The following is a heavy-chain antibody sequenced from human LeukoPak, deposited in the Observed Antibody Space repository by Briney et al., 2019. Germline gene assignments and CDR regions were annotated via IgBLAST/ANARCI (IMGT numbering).Heavy chain of an antibody. V-gene: IGHV1-18*01. D-gene: IGHD3-10*01. Sequence: GAPVKVSCKASGYTFTSYGISWVRQAPGQGLEWMGWISAYNGNTNYAQELQGRVTMTTDTSTTTAYMELRSLRSDDTAVYYCARDPYYFGSGSYFSASYFDSWGQGTLVTVSS. J-gene: IGHJ4*02. CDR1: GYTFTSYG. CDR3: ARDPYYFGSGSYFSASYFDS. CDR2: ISAYNGNT.